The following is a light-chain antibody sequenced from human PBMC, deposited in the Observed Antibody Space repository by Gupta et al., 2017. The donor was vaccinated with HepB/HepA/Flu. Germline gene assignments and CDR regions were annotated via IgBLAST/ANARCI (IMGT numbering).Light chain of an antibody. J-gene: IGKJ5*01. V-gene: IGKV3-20*01. CDR2: DAS. CDR1: QTVGRNY. Sequence: EIVLTQSPGTLSLSPGERATLSCRASQTVGRNYLAWFQHKPGQTPRFLIYDASSRATGIPDRFSGSGSGTDFTLTISRLEPDDFPVYYCHQDSYSPLTFGEGTRMEIK. CDR3: HQDSYSPLT.